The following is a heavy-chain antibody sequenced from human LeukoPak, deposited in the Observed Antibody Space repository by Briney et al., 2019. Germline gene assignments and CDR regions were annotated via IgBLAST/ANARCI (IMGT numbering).Heavy chain of an antibody. CDR2: IRYDGSNK. Sequence: GGSLRLSCAASGFTFSSYGMHLVRQAPGKGLEWVAFIRYDGSNKYYADSVKGRFTISRDNSKNTLYLQMNSLRAEDTAVYYCAKDGTLVTTVTTPYYFGYWGQGTLVTVSS. CDR3: AKDGTLVTTVTTPYYFGY. D-gene: IGHD4-17*01. V-gene: IGHV3-30*02. CDR1: GFTFSSYG. J-gene: IGHJ4*02.